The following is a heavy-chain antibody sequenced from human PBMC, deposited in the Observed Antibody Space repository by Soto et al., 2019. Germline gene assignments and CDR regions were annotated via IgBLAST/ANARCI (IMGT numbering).Heavy chain of an antibody. D-gene: IGHD6-6*01. J-gene: IGHJ4*02. V-gene: IGHV3-21*01. CDR1: GFTFSSYS. CDR3: ARDYIAARPWAFDY. CDR2: ISSSSSYI. Sequence: EVQLVESGGGLGKPGGSLRLSCAASGFTFSSYSMNWVRQAPGKGLEWVSSISSSSSYIYYADSVKGRFTISRDNAKNSLYLQMNSLRAEDTAVYYCARDYIAARPWAFDYWGQGTLVTVSS.